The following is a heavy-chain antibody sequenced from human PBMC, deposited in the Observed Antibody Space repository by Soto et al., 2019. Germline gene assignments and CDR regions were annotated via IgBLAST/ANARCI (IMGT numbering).Heavy chain of an antibody. CDR3: AGGGLLGYCSGGSCYYFGY. J-gene: IGHJ4*02. V-gene: IGHV4-39*01. D-gene: IGHD2-15*01. Sequence: SETLSLTCTVSGGSISSSSYYWGWIRQPPGKGLEWIGSIYYSGSTYYNPSLKSRVTISVDTSKNQFSLKLSSVTAADTAVYYCAGGGLLGYCSGGSCYYFGYWGQGTLVTVSS. CDR1: GGSISSSSYY. CDR2: IYYSGST.